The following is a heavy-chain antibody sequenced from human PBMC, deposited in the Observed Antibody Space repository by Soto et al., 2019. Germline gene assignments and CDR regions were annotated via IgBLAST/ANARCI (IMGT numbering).Heavy chain of an antibody. Sequence: ASVKVSCKASGYTFTSYYMHWVRQAPGQGLEWMGIINPSGGSTSYAQKFQGRVTMTRDTSTSTVYMELSSLRSEDTAVYYCAITPYYYDSSGYSDFQQWGQGTLVTVSS. D-gene: IGHD3-22*01. CDR3: AITPYYYDSSGYSDFQQ. CDR1: GYTFTSYY. J-gene: IGHJ1*01. CDR2: INPSGGST. V-gene: IGHV1-46*01.